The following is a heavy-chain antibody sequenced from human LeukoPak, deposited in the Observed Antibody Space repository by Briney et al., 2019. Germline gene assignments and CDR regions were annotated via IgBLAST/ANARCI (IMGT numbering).Heavy chain of an antibody. J-gene: IGHJ4*02. CDR1: GFSFSMYS. D-gene: IGHD6-19*01. Sequence: PGGSLRLFCAASGFSFSMYSMAWVRQAPGKGLEWVSVINDRGGYIQDADSVKGRFTISRDNYQNTLFLQMNSLRAEDTAVYYCVRERDRGIDVADDFDYWGQGTLVTVSS. V-gene: IGHV3-23*01. CDR2: INDRGGYI. CDR3: VRERDRGIDVADDFDY.